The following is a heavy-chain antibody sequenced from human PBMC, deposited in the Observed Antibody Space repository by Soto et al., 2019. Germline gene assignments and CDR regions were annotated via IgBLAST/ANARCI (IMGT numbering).Heavy chain of an antibody. CDR1: GFTFSSYA. CDR2: ISGSGAYT. Sequence: GGSLRLSCAASGFTFSSYAMSWVRQAPGKGLEWVSVISGSGAYTYYAESVKGRFTISRDNSKNTLFLQMNSLTAEDAAVYYCAKGTLEYFHGMDVWGQGATVTVSS. J-gene: IGHJ6*02. CDR3: AKGTLEYFHGMDV. V-gene: IGHV3-23*01.